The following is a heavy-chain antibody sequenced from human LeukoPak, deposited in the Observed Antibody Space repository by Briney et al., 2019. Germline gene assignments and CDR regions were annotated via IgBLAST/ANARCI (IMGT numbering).Heavy chain of an antibody. CDR2: IDYSGNT. CDR1: GDSIRSNNYH. D-gene: IGHD5-18*01. Sequence: SETLSLTCSVSGDSIRSNNYHWGWIRPSPGKGLEWIGTIDYSGNTYYNPSLNSRVTISADTSRNQFSLMLSSVTAADTAIYYCVRRVNTYGGWFDRWGQGALVTVSS. CDR3: VRRVNTYGGWFDR. V-gene: IGHV4-39*01. J-gene: IGHJ5*02.